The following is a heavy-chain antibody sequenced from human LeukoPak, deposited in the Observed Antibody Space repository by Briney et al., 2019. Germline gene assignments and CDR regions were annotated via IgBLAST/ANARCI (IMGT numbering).Heavy chain of an antibody. CDR3: ARRKTAYGGNDYYFDY. J-gene: IGHJ4*02. CDR2: MYYTRST. CDR1: GGSISNYY. V-gene: IGHV4-59*08. Sequence: PSETLSLTCTVSGGSISNYYWSSIPQPPGKGLEGLGYMYYTRSTNYNPSLKSRVTISVDTSQNQFSLRLSSVPADDTAVYYCARRKTAYGGNDYYFDYWGQGTLVTVSS. D-gene: IGHD4-23*01.